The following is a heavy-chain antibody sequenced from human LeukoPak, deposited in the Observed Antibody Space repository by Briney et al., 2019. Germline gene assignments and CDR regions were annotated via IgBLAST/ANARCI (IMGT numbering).Heavy chain of an antibody. Sequence: SETLSLTCAVSGGSMTSGGYSWSWIRQPPGEGLEFIGYIYHSGDTYYMPSLKSRVIISVDRSKNQSFLKLSSVTAADTAVYYCAKMSSSSNWFDPWGQGTLVTVSS. J-gene: IGHJ5*02. CDR2: IYHSGDT. V-gene: IGHV4-30-2*01. CDR3: AKMSSSSNWFDP. CDR1: GGSMTSGGYS. D-gene: IGHD6-6*01.